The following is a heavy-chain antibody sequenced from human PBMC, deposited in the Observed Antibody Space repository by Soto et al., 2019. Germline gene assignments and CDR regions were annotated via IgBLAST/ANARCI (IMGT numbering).Heavy chain of an antibody. V-gene: IGHV1-2*02. J-gene: IGHJ6*02. D-gene: IGHD6-13*01. Sequence: ASVTASCKASGYTFTGYYMDWVRQAPGQGLEWMGWINPNSGGTNYAQKFQGRVTMTRDTSISTAYMELSRLRSDDTAVYYCARNIAAAGTGYYYYGMDVWGQGTTVTVSS. CDR2: INPNSGGT. CDR1: GYTFTGYY. CDR3: ARNIAAAGTGYYYYGMDV.